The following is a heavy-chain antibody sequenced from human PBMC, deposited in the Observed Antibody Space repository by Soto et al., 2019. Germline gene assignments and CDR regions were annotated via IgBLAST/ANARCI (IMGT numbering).Heavy chain of an antibody. V-gene: IGHV1-69*02. CDR3: AREIGYCSGGSCYSSYAFDI. D-gene: IGHD2-15*01. CDR1: GGTFNNYT. CDR2: IIPILGIA. Sequence: QVQLVQSGAEVKKPGSSVKVSCKASGGTFNNYTISWVRQAPGQGLEWMTRIIPILGIANYAQKFQGRVTITADKSTSTAYRELSSLRSEDTAVYYCAREIGYCSGGSCYSSYAFDIWGHGTVVTVSS. J-gene: IGHJ3*02.